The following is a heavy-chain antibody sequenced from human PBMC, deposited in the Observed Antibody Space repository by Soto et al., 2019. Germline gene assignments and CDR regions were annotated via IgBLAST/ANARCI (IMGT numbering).Heavy chain of an antibody. CDR2: IYSSGST. CDR3: ARFVRSCSGTTCYTRADV. D-gene: IGHD2-2*02. Sequence: QVQLQESGPGLVKPSETLSLTCTVSGGSVSSDTHYWSWIRQPPGKRLEWIGFIYSSGSTNYNPSPKRRVTMSVDTSKNQFSLKLRSVIVADTAVYHCARFVRSCSGTTCYTRADVWGQGTTVTVSS. J-gene: IGHJ6*02. CDR1: GGSVSSDTHY. V-gene: IGHV4-61*01.